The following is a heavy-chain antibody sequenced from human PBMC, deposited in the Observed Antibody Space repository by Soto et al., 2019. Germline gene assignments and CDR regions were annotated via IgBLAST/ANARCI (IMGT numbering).Heavy chain of an antibody. D-gene: IGHD2-15*01. V-gene: IGHV1-46*01. CDR1: GYTFTSYY. Sequence: ASVKVSCKASGYTFTSYYMHWVRQAPGQGLEWMGIINPSGGSTSYAQKFQGRVTMTRDTSTSTVYMELSSLRSEDTAVYYCARSPPRLGCSGGSCYSLGYWGQGTLVTVSS. J-gene: IGHJ4*02. CDR2: INPSGGST. CDR3: ARSPPRLGCSGGSCYSLGY.